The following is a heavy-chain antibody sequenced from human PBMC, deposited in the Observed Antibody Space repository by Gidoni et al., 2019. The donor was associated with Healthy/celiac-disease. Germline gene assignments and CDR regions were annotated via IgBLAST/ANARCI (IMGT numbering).Heavy chain of an antibody. Sequence: EVQLVESGGGLVQPGGSLRLSCAASGFTFSSYSMNWVRQAPGKGLEWVSYISSSSSTIYYADSVKGRFTISRDNAKNSLYLQMNSLRDEDTAVYYCARDRRREGPIMITFGGALGYWGQGTLVTVSS. CDR1: GFTFSSYS. D-gene: IGHD3-16*01. J-gene: IGHJ4*02. V-gene: IGHV3-48*02. CDR2: ISSSSSTI. CDR3: ARDRRREGPIMITFGGALGY.